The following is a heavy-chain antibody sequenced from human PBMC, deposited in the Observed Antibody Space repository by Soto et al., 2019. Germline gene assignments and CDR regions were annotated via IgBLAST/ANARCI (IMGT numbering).Heavy chain of an antibody. V-gene: IGHV3-30*02. Sequence: GGSLRLSCAVSGFSFRSFAMHWVRQAPGKGLEWVALISSDGSTENFADSVKGRSTISRDNSANILYLDMNSLRPEDTGLYYCAKARLARQYFDYWGQGALVTVSS. CDR1: GFSFRSFA. CDR2: ISSDGSTE. CDR3: AKARLARQYFDY. J-gene: IGHJ4*02.